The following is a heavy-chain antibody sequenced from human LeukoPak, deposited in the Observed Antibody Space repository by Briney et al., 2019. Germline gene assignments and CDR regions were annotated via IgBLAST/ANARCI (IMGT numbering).Heavy chain of an antibody. D-gene: IGHD1-14*01. Sequence: ASVKVSCKASGYTFTGYYMHWVRQAPGQGLEWMGWISAYNGNTNYAQKLQGRVTMTTDTSTSTAYMELRSLRSDDTAVYYCARDAEQTTFDYWGQGTLVTVSS. CDR2: ISAYNGNT. V-gene: IGHV1-18*04. CDR1: GYTFTGYY. J-gene: IGHJ4*02. CDR3: ARDAEQTTFDY.